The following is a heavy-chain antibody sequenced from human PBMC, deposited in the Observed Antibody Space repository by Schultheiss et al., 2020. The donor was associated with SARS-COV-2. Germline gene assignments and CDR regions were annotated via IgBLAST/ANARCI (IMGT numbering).Heavy chain of an antibody. Sequence: GGSLRLSCAASGFTFSSYEMNWVRQAPGKGLEWVSYISSSGSTIYYADSVKGRFTISRDNAKNSLYLQMNSLRAEDTAVYYCARVLKIKSSSGWKLYYYYYGMDVWGQGTTVTVSS. D-gene: IGHD6-19*01. CDR3: ARVLKIKSSSGWKLYYYYYGMDV. V-gene: IGHV3-48*03. J-gene: IGHJ6*02. CDR1: GFTFSSYE. CDR2: ISSSGSTI.